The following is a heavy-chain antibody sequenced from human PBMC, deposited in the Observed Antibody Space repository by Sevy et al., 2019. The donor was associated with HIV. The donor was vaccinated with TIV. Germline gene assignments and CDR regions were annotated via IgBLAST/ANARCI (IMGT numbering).Heavy chain of an antibody. J-gene: IGHJ4*02. Sequence: GGSLRLSCAASGFTFSDYYMSWIRQAPGKGLEWVSYISSSGSTIYYADSVKGRFTISRDNAKNSLYLQMNSLRAEDTAVYYCAKDFVYDFWSGPYYFDYWGQGTLGTVSS. CDR3: AKDFVYDFWSGPYYFDY. D-gene: IGHD3-3*01. CDR2: ISSSGSTI. V-gene: IGHV3-11*01. CDR1: GFTFSDYY.